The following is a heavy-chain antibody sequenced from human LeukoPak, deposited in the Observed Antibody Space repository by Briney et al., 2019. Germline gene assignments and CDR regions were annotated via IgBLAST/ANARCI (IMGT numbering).Heavy chain of an antibody. J-gene: IGHJ4*02. CDR2: IYYSGST. D-gene: IGHD3-10*01. CDR3: ARTYAWFGETRDY. Sequence: SETLSLTCTASGGSISSSSYYWGWIRQPPGKGLEWIGSIYYSGSTYYNPSLKSRVTISVDTSKNQFSLKLSSVTAADTAVYYCARTYAWFGETRDYWGQGTLVTVSS. CDR1: GGSISSSSYY. V-gene: IGHV4-39*01.